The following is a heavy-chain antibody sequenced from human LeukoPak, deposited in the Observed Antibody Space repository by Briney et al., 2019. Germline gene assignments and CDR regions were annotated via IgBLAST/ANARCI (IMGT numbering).Heavy chain of an antibody. V-gene: IGHV3-64*01. CDR3: ARVGGSWYGTYYFDY. CDR1: GFTFSSYA. Sequence: GGSLRLSCAASGFTFSSYAMHWVRQAPGKGLEYVSAISSNGGSTYYANSVKGRFTISRDNSKNTLYLQMGSLRAEDMAVYYCARVGGSWYGTYYFDYWGQGTLVTVPS. D-gene: IGHD6-13*01. CDR2: ISSNGGST. J-gene: IGHJ4*02.